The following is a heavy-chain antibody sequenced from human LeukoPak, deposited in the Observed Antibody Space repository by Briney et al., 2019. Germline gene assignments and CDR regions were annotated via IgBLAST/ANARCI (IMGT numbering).Heavy chain of an antibody. J-gene: IGHJ6*03. CDR2: IYTSGTT. CDR3: ARSSEGRYYYDSSGYSYYYYYMDV. D-gene: IGHD3-22*01. Sequence: SEALSLTCTVSGDSFSTYYWSWIRQPAGKGLEWIGHIYTSGTTYYNPSLRSRVTISVDTSKNQFSLKLSSVTAADTAVYYCARSSEGRYYYDSSGYSYYYYYMDVWGKGTTVTISS. CDR1: GDSFSTYY. V-gene: IGHV4-4*07.